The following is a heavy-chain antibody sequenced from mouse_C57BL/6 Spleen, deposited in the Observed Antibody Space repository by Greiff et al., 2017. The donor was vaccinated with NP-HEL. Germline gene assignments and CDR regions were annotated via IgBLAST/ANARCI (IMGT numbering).Heavy chain of an antibody. CDR3: AIYGYDYAMDY. CDR1: GFTFSDYG. CDR2: ISSGSSTI. J-gene: IGHJ4*01. D-gene: IGHD2-2*01. Sequence: EVQLVESGGGLVKPGGSLKLSCAASGFTFSDYGMHWVRQAPEKGLEWVAYISSGSSTIYYADTVKGRFTISRDNAKNTLFLQMTSLRSEDTAMYYCAIYGYDYAMDYWGQGTSVTVSS. V-gene: IGHV5-17*01.